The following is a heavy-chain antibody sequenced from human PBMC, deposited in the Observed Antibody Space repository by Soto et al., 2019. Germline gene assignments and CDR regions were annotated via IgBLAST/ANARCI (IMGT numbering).Heavy chain of an antibody. CDR2: VCHGGAAAYMAEGETT. CDR3: ARDRGGITVSSKPLGEWFDP. J-gene: IGHJ5*02. D-gene: IGHD3-16*01. V-gene: IGHV4-59*01. Sequence: QVQLQESGPGLLRPSETLSLTCTVSGVSIDNFFWSWIRQTPGKGLEWIGYVCHGGAAAYMAEGETTGYNPSLESRDTISLDLPKNQFSLKLTSVTAADTAVYYCARDRGGITVSSKPLGEWFDPWGQGTLVTVSS. CDR1: GVSIDNFF.